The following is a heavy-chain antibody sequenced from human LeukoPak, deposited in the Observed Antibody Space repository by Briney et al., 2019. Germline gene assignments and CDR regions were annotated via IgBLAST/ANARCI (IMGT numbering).Heavy chain of an antibody. V-gene: IGHV4-59*08. D-gene: IGHD3-10*01. CDR2: IYYSGST. J-gene: IGHJ5*02. CDR1: GGSISSYY. CDR3: ARQAYYYGSGSYYWWFDP. Sequence: PSETLSLTCTVSGGSISSYYWSWIRQPPGKGLEWIGYIYYSGSTNYNPSLKSRVTISVDTSKNQFSLKLSSLTAADTAVYYCARQAYYYGSGSYYWWFDPWGQGTLVTVSS.